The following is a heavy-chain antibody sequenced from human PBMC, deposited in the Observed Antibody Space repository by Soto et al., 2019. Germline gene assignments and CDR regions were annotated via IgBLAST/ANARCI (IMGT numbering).Heavy chain of an antibody. CDR1: GYTFTTYG. V-gene: IGHV1-18*01. J-gene: IGHJ6*02. D-gene: IGHD2-2*01. Sequence: ASVKVSCKASGYTFTTYGISWVRQAPGQRLEWMGWISAYNGNTNYAQKVQGRVTMTTDTSTGTAYMELRSLRSDDTAVYYCASSFTSSQWRYGMDVWGQGTTVTVSS. CDR2: ISAYNGNT. CDR3: ASSFTSSQWRYGMDV.